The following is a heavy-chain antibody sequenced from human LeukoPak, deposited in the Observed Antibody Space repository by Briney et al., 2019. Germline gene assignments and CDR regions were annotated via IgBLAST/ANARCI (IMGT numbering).Heavy chain of an antibody. CDR3: AKGKTGAGTGGHNFDY. Sequence: GGSLRLSCAASGITFSSYAMSWVRQAPGKGLEWVSAISGSSGNTYYADSVKGRFTISRDNSKDTLYLQMNSLGVEDTAIYYCAKGKTGAGTGGHNFDYWGQGTLVTISS. CDR2: ISGSSGNT. J-gene: IGHJ4*02. V-gene: IGHV3-23*01. CDR1: GITFSSYA. D-gene: IGHD6-19*01.